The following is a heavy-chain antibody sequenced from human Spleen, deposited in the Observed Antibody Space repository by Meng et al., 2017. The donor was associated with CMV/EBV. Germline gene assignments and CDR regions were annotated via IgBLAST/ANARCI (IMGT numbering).Heavy chain of an antibody. CDR1: GFSFSGYN. D-gene: IGHD6-13*01. J-gene: IGHJ4*02. Sequence: GESLKISCAASGFSFSGYNMNWVRQAPGKGLEWVANIKQDGSEKYYVDSVKGRFTISRDNAKNSLYLQMNSLRAEDTAVYYCARDLWAAAGHFDAASDYWGQGTLVTVSS. CDR3: ARDLWAAAGHFDAASDY. CDR2: IKQDGSEK. V-gene: IGHV3-7*01.